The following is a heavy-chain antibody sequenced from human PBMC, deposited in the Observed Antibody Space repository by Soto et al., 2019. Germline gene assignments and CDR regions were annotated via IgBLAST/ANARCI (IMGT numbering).Heavy chain of an antibody. CDR1: GGTFSSYA. CDR3: ARGGGDVAAAGLDFDY. J-gene: IGHJ4*02. V-gene: IGHV1-69*13. CDR2: IIPIFGTA. D-gene: IGHD6-13*01. Sequence: ASVKVSCKASGGTFSSYAISWVRQAPGQGLEWMGGIIPIFGTANYAQKFQGRVTITADESTSTAYMELSSLRSEDTAVYYCARGGGDVAAAGLDFDYWGQGTLVTVSS.